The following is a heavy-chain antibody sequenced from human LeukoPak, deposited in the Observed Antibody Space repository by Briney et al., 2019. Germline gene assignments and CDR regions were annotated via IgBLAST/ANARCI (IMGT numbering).Heavy chain of an antibody. V-gene: IGHV3-21*01. CDR2: ISSSSSYI. CDR1: GFTFSSYS. Sequence: GGSLRLSCAASGFTFSSYSMNWVRQAPGKGLEWVSSISSSSSYIYYADSVKGRFTISRDNAKNSLYLQMNSLRAEDTAVYYCARVGYRSGWLAEYFQHWGQGTLVTVSS. CDR3: ARVGYRSGWLAEYFQH. D-gene: IGHD6-19*01. J-gene: IGHJ1*01.